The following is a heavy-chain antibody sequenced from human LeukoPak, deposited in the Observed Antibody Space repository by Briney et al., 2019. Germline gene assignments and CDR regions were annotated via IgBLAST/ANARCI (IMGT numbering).Heavy chain of an antibody. V-gene: IGHV3-15*01. Sequence: PGGSLRLSCAASGFTFSNAWMSWVRQAPGKGLEWVGRTKSKTDGGTTDYAAPVKGRFTISRDDSKNTLYLQMNSLKTEDTAVYYCTTLGSYFDYWGQGTLVTVSS. CDR2: TKSKTDGGTT. CDR1: GFTFSNAW. D-gene: IGHD3-10*01. J-gene: IGHJ4*02. CDR3: TTLGSYFDY.